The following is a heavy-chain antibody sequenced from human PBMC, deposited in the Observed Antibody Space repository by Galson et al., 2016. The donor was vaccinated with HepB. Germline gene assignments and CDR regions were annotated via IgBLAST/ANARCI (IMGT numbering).Heavy chain of an antibody. CDR3: AREGAMIRRVLTPLDY. Sequence: SETLSLTCSVSGGTVGSGNYYWTWIRQPPGKGLEWIGYVYKRGPTVYNPSLKSRVTISVDTTKNLVSLNLTSITAADTAVYFCAREGAMIRRVLTPLDYWGRGILVSVSS. J-gene: IGHJ4*02. V-gene: IGHV4-61*01. CDR1: GGTVGSGNYY. CDR2: VYKRGPT. D-gene: IGHD3-10*01.